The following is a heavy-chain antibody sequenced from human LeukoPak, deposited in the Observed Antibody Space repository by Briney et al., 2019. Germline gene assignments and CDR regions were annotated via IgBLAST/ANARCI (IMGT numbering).Heavy chain of an antibody. J-gene: IGHJ4*02. D-gene: IGHD2-2*02. V-gene: IGHV3-23*01. Sequence: GGSLRLSCAAFGFTFSSYAMSWVRQAPGKGLEWVSAISGSGGSTYYADSVKGRFTISRDNSKNTLYLQMNSLRAEDTAVYYCAKNGEYQLLYPYYFDYWGQGTLVTVSS. CDR3: AKNGEYQLLYPYYFDY. CDR2: ISGSGGST. CDR1: GFTFSSYA.